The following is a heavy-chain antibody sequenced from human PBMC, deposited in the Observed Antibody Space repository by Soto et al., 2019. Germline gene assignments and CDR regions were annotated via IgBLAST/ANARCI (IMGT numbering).Heavy chain of an antibody. CDR3: AQTKYSSGLLTS. Sequence: PTLANLTPTLTLTCSFSGFSLSAYGLRVIWFRQRPGETLEFVALVRWNDDKRYSPYLNSRLTITKDTSKNEVVLTSTNLDPLDTGTFFCAQTKYSSGLLTSWGQGILVTVSS. CDR2: VRWNDDK. D-gene: IGHD3-22*01. CDR1: GFSLSAYGLR. J-gene: IGHJ4*02. V-gene: IGHV2-5*01.